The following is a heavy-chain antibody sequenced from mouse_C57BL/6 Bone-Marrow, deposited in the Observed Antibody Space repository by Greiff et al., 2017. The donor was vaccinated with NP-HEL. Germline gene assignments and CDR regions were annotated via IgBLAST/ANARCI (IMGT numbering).Heavy chain of an antibody. D-gene: IGHD1-1*01. CDR3: GSQNYYGSSTYAMDY. CDR1: GFSFNTYA. Sequence: EVHLVESGGGLVQPKGSLKLSCAAPGFSFNTYAMNWVRQAPGKGLEWVARIRSKSNNYATYYADSVKDRFTISRDDSESMLYLQMNNLKTEDTAMYYCGSQNYYGSSTYAMDYWGQGTSVTVSS. CDR2: IRSKSNNYAT. V-gene: IGHV10-1*01. J-gene: IGHJ4*01.